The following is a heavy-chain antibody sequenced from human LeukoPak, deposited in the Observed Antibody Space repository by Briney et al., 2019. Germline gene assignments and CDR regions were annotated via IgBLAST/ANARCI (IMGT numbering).Heavy chain of an antibody. Sequence: GRSLRLSCAASGFTFSSYSMNWVRQAPGKGLEWVSSISSSSNYIYYADSMKGRFTISRDNAKNSLYLQMNSLRAEDTAVYYCARDRGFDSSGYPAWFDPWGQGTLVTVSS. CDR2: ISSSSNYI. J-gene: IGHJ5*02. V-gene: IGHV3-21*01. CDR1: GFTFSSYS. D-gene: IGHD3-22*01. CDR3: ARDRGFDSSGYPAWFDP.